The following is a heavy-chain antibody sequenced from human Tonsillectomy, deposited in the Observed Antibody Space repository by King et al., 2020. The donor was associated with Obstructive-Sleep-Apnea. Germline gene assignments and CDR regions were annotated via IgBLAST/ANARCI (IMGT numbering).Heavy chain of an antibody. D-gene: IGHD2-21*02. V-gene: IGHV3-74*01. CDR3: ARASGGWYSRPPAGDGYGLDV. CDR2: INNDGYST. Sequence: VQLVESGGGLVQPGGSLRLPCAASGFTFSSNWMHWVRQAPGKGLVWVSRINNDGYSTSYADSVKGRFTISRDNAKNTLYLQMNSLRAEDTAVYYCARASGGWYSRPPAGDGYGLDVWGQGTPVTVSS. CDR1: GFTFSSNW. J-gene: IGHJ6*02.